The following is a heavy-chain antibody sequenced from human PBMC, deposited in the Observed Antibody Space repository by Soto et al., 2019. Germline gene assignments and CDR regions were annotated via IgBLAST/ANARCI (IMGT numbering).Heavy chain of an antibody. CDR2: MYYTGVT. V-gene: IGHV4-61*01. CDR1: GGSVRSGNHF. J-gene: IGHJ6*02. Sequence: SETLSLTCSVSGGSVRSGNHFWNWIRQPPGRGLEWLGYMYYTGVTNYNPSLKSRVRMSVDTSKNEFSLELTSLTAADTAVYYCARGGEPLGYYGLDVCGQGTTVTVSS. CDR3: ARGGEPLGYYGLDV.